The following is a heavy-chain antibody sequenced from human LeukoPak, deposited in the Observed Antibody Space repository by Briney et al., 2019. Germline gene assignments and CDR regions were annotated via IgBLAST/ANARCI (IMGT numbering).Heavy chain of an antibody. D-gene: IGHD3-10*01. Sequence: SETLSLTCTVSGGSISSSSYCWGWIRQPPGKGLEWIGSIYYSGSTYYNPSLKSRVTISVDTSKNQFSLKLSSVTAADTAVYYCARLPSVYRGAFDYWGQGTLVTVSS. CDR1: GGSISSSSYC. CDR2: IYYSGST. V-gene: IGHV4-39*01. J-gene: IGHJ4*02. CDR3: ARLPSVYRGAFDY.